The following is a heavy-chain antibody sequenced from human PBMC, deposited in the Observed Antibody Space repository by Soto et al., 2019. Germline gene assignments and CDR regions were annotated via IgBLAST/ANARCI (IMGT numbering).Heavy chain of an antibody. V-gene: IGHV1-18*04. D-gene: IGHD2-15*01. CDR1: GYTFTGYY. CDR2: ISPYNGNT. J-gene: IGHJ3*02. Sequence: ASVKVSCKASGYTFTGYYMHWVRQAPGQGLEWMGWISPYNGNTNYAQKLQGRVTMTTDTSTSTAYMELRSLRSDDTAVYYCARDRPFDIVVVVAAEQGYAFDIWGQGTMVTVSS. CDR3: ARDRPFDIVVVVAAEQGYAFDI.